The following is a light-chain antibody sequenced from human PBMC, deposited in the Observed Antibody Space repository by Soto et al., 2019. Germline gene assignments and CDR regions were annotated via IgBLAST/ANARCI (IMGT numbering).Light chain of an antibody. CDR3: HQYNNWPRT. CDR1: QSVSNN. CDR2: GAS. Sequence: EIVMPQSPATLSVSPGERATLSCRASQSVSNNLAWYQQKPGQAPRLLIYGASTRATGIPARFSGSGSGTDFTLTISSLQSEDFAVYFCHQYNNWPRTFGQGTRLEIQ. J-gene: IGKJ5*01. V-gene: IGKV3-15*01.